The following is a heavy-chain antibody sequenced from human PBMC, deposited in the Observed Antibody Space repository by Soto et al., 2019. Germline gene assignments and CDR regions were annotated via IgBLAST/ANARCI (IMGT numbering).Heavy chain of an antibody. D-gene: IGHD5-12*01. CDR3: AKRGRSGYDFDY. J-gene: IGHJ4*02. CDR1: GFTFSSCG. V-gene: IGHV3-30*18. CDR2: ISYDGSNK. Sequence: QVQLVESGGGVVQPGRSLRLSCAASGFTFSSCGMHWVRQAPGKGLEWVAVISYDGSNKYYADSVKGRFTISRDNSKNTLYLQMNSLRAEDTAVYYCAKRGRSGYDFDYWGQGTLVTVSS.